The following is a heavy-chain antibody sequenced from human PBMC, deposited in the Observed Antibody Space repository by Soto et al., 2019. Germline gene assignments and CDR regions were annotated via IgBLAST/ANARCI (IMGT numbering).Heavy chain of an antibody. CDR3: ARVPPPGYCSSTSCYWTVDWFDP. J-gene: IGHJ5*02. V-gene: IGHV1-18*01. CDR1: GYTFTSYG. Sequence: AASVKLSCKASGYTFTSYGISCVRQAPRQWLEWMGWISAYNGNTNYAQKLQGRVTMTTDTSTSTAYMELRSLRSDDTAVYYCARVPPPGYCSSTSCYWTVDWFDPWGQGTLVTVSS. CDR2: ISAYNGNT. D-gene: IGHD2-2*01.